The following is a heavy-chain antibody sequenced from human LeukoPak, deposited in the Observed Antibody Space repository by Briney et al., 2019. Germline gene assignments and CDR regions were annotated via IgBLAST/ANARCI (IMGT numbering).Heavy chain of an antibody. CDR2: ISYDGSNK. J-gene: IGHJ4*02. CDR1: GFTFSSYG. CDR3: AKDWFRTSYYFDY. D-gene: IGHD3-10*01. V-gene: IGHV3-30*18. Sequence: GGSLRLSCAASGFTFSSYGMHWVRQAPGKGLEWVAVISYDGSNKYYADSVKGRFTISRDNSKNTLYLQMNSLRAEDTAVYYCAKDWFRTSYYFDYWGQGTLVTVSS.